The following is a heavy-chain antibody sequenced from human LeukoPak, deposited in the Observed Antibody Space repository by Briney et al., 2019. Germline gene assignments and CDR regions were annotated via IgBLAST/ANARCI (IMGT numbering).Heavy chain of an antibody. CDR2: ISISSNYI. D-gene: IGHD1/OR15-1a*01. Sequence: KPGGSLRLSCAASGFTFSRYSMSWVRQAPGKGLEWVSSISISSNYIYYADSLKGRFTISRDNAKNSLYLQVNSLRAEDTAVYYCARGMNSWGQGTLVTVSS. CDR3: ARGMNS. V-gene: IGHV3-21*01. J-gene: IGHJ4*02. CDR1: GFTFSRYS.